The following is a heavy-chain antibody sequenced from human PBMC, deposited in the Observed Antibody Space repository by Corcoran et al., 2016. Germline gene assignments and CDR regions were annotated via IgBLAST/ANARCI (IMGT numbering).Heavy chain of an antibody. CDR3: ARDRAHTAIVATATYYYYYGMDV. CDR1: GGTFSSYA. D-gene: IGHD5-18*01. J-gene: IGHJ6*02. V-gene: IGHV1-69*06. Sequence: QVQLVQSGAEVKKPGSSVKVSCKASGGTFSSYAISWVRQAPGQGLEWMGGIIPIFGTANYAQKFQGRVTITADNSTSTAYVELSSLRSEDTAVYYCARDRAHTAIVATATYYYYYGMDVWGQGTTVTVSS. CDR2: IIPIFGTA.